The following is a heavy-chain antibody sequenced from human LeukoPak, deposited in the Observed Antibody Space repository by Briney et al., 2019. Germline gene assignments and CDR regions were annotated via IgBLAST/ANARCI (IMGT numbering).Heavy chain of an antibody. J-gene: IGHJ6*03. CDR1: GFTVSSNY. Sequence: GGSLRLSCAASGFTVSSNYMSWVRQAPGKGLEWVSVIYSGGSTYYADSVKGRFTISRDNSKNTLYLQMNSLRAEDTAVYYCASWGFAYYYYMDVWGKGTTVTTSS. D-gene: IGHD3-10*01. V-gene: IGHV3-53*01. CDR2: IYSGGST. CDR3: ASWGFAYYYYMDV.